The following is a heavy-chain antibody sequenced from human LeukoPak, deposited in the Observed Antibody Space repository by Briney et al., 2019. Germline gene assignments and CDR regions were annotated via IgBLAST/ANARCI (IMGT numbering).Heavy chain of an antibody. CDR2: INHSGST. Sequence: PGGSLRLSCAASGFTVSSNYMSWVRQAPGKGLEWIGEINHSGSTNFKPSLRSRVTISLDTSRNEFSLKLSSVTVADTAVYYCARGQTFYYDSSGYYPFEYWGQGSLVTVSS. D-gene: IGHD3-22*01. CDR3: ARGQTFYYDSSGYYPFEY. J-gene: IGHJ4*02. V-gene: IGHV4-34*01. CDR1: GFTVSSNY.